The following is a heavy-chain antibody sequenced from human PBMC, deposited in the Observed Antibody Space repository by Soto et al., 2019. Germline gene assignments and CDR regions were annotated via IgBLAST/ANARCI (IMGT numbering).Heavy chain of an antibody. CDR3: ARISGSYSSGSAFDI. Sequence: AGPTLVNPTQTLTLTCTFSGFSLSTTGMRVSWIRQPPGKALEWLARIDWDDDKFYSTSLKTRLTISKDTSKNLVVLTMTNMDPVDTATYYCARISGSYSSGSAFDIWGQGTMVTVSS. CDR2: IDWDDDK. V-gene: IGHV2-70*04. J-gene: IGHJ3*02. CDR1: GFSLSTTGMR. D-gene: IGHD1-26*01.